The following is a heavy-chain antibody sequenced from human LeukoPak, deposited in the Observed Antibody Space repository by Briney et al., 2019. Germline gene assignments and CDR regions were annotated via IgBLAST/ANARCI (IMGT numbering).Heavy chain of an antibody. CDR1: GFTFSSYS. V-gene: IGHV3-21*01. CDR3: ARVGVYDYVWGSYRPAYYFDY. CDR2: ISSSSSYI. Sequence: PGGSLRLSCAASGFTFSSYSMNWVRQAPGKGLEWVSSISSSSSYIYYADPVKGRFTISRDNAKNSLYLQMNSLRAEDTAVYYCARVGVYDYVWGSYRPAYYFDYWGQGTLVTVSS. D-gene: IGHD3-16*02. J-gene: IGHJ4*02.